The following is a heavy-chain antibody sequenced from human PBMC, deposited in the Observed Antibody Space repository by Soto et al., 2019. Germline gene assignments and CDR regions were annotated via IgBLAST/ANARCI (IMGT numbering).Heavy chain of an antibody. Sequence: SVKVSCKASGGNLSSYPLSWVRQAPGQGLEWMGGIIPIFDAPNYAQKFQGRVTITADESASTAYMELSSLRPEDTAIYYCGRGGHGVDYWGRGTLVTVSS. J-gene: IGHJ4*02. CDR2: IIPIFDAP. CDR1: GGNLSSYP. CDR3: GRGGHGVDY. V-gene: IGHV1-69*13.